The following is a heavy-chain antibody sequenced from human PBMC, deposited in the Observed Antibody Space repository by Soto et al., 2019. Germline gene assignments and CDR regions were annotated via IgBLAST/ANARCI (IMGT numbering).Heavy chain of an antibody. V-gene: IGHV3-30-3*01. J-gene: IGHJ6*02. D-gene: IGHD3-9*01. CDR3: ARGRGILTGYSYYYYYGMDV. Sequence: GGSLRLSCAASGLTFSSYAMHWVRQAPGKGLEWVAVISYDGSNKYYADSVKGRFTISRDNSKNTLYLQMNSLRAEDTAVYYCARGRGILTGYSYYYYYGMDVWGQGTTVTVSS. CDR1: GLTFSSYA. CDR2: ISYDGSNK.